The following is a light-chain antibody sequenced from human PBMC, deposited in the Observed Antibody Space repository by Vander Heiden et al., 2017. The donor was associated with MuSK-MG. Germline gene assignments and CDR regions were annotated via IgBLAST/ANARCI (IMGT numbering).Light chain of an antibody. Sequence: IVLTQSPATLSLSPGERATLSCRASQNVNSYLAWYQQKPGQVPRLLIYDASNRDTGIQARFSGSGSGTDFTLTSSRLETEDFEGYDCQQRAGYTFGQGTKLEIK. V-gene: IGKV3-11*01. CDR2: DAS. J-gene: IGKJ2*01. CDR1: QNVNSY. CDR3: QQRAGYT.